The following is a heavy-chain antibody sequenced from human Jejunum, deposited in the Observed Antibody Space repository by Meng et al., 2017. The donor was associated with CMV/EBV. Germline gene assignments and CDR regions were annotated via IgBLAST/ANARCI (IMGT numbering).Heavy chain of an antibody. V-gene: IGHV1-18*01. Sequence: VQLVQSGGEVKKHGASVIVSCKAYGYTFTRYGINWVRQAHGQGIEWMGWINTYNGNKDYAQKFQGRVTMTTDTSTATAYMDLRSLRSDDTAVYYCARDLYTAVVLGYWGQGTLVTVSS. CDR1: GYTFTRYG. CDR2: INTYNGNK. D-gene: IGHD5-18*01. CDR3: ARDLYTAVVLGY. J-gene: IGHJ4*02.